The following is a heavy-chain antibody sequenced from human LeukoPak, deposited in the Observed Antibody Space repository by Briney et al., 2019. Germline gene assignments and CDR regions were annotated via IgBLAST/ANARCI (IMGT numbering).Heavy chain of an antibody. Sequence: SETLSLTCIVSGVSISNSSYYWGWIRQPPGKGLEWIGSIYYSGSTYYNPSLKSRVTISVDTSKNQFSLKLSSVTAADTAVYYCARDLGGGSCYFDYWGQGTLVTVSS. D-gene: IGHD2-15*01. V-gene: IGHV4-39*07. CDR2: IYYSGST. CDR3: ARDLGGGSCYFDY. CDR1: GVSISNSSYY. J-gene: IGHJ4*02.